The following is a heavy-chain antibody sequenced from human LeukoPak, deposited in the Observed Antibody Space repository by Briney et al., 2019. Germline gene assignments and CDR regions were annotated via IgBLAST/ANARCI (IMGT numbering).Heavy chain of an antibody. Sequence: PETLSLTRTVSGGSISSSSYYWGWIRQPPGKGLEWIGSIYYSGSTYYNPSLKSRVTISVDTSKNQFSLKLSSVTAADTAVYYCARRESNWFDPWGQGTLVTVSS. V-gene: IGHV4-39*01. CDR2: IYYSGST. J-gene: IGHJ5*02. CDR3: ARRESNWFDP. CDR1: GGSISSSSYY.